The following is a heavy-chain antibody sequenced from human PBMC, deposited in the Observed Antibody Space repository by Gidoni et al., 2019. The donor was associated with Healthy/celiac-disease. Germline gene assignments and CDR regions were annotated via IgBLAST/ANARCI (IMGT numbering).Heavy chain of an antibody. D-gene: IGHD3-22*01. CDR3: AKANQGYYYDSSGYNYFDY. Sequence: QVQLVESGGGVVQPGRSLRLSCAASGFTFSSYGMHWVRQAPGKGLEWVAVISYDGSNKYYADSVKGRFTISRDNSKNTLYLQMNSLRAEDTAVYYCAKANQGYYYDSSGYNYFDYWGQGTLVTVSS. CDR2: ISYDGSNK. CDR1: GFTFSSYG. V-gene: IGHV3-30*18. J-gene: IGHJ4*02.